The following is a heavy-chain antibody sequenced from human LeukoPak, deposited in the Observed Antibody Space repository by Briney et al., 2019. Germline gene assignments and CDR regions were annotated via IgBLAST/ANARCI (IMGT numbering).Heavy chain of an antibody. V-gene: IGHV3-30*18. J-gene: IGHJ4*02. CDR2: ISHKGSKS. CDR1: GFTFSSYG. Sequence: GGSLRLSCAASGFTFSSYGMNWVRQAPGKGVDWGAVISHKGSKSYYADSVKGRFIISRDNFKDTVDLHMNSLREEDTAVYYCVKEGSSWFIRYMDSWGQGTLVTVSS. CDR3: VKEGSSWFIRYMDS. D-gene: IGHD3-10*01.